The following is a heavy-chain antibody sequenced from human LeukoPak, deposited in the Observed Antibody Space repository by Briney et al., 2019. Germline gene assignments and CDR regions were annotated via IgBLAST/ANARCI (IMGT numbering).Heavy chain of an antibody. D-gene: IGHD6-6*01. V-gene: IGHV3-23*01. J-gene: IGHJ4*02. Sequence: GGSLRLSCAASGFTFSNYVMTWVRQAPGKGLEWVSGISVSGSNTYYADSVKGRFTISRDNSKNTLSLRMNSLRGEDSAVYYCASRKEYSSSSVYYWGQGTLVTVSS. CDR1: GFTFSNYV. CDR3: ASRKEYSSSSVYY. CDR2: ISVSGSNT.